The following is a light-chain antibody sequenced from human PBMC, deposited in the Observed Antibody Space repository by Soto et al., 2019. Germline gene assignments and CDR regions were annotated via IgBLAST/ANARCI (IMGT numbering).Light chain of an antibody. V-gene: IGKV1-39*01. Sequence: DSQRTQAPSALSASFVDIFTITVLSSQSIANYLNWYKQKPGTDHKLLLFAASSLQSGVPSRLSGSGSGTDFTLNISSLQPEDFATYYCQQSFSPPLNFGGGTKVDI. CDR3: QQSFSPPLN. J-gene: IGKJ4*01. CDR2: AAS. CDR1: QSIANY.